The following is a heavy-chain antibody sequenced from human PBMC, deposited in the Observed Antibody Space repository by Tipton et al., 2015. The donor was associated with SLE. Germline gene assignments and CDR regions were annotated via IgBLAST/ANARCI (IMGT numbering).Heavy chain of an antibody. CDR1: GFSFSSFA. V-gene: IGHV3-15*01. Sequence: SLRLSCAASGFSFSSFAMSRVRQAPGKGLEWVGRIKTKTDGGTTDYAAPVKGRFSISRDESKNTLYLQMNSLKTEDTAVYYCTTDPRMVGARNYFDYWGQGTLVTVSS. D-gene: IGHD1-26*01. CDR3: TTDPRMVGARNYFDY. J-gene: IGHJ4*02. CDR2: IKTKTDGGTT.